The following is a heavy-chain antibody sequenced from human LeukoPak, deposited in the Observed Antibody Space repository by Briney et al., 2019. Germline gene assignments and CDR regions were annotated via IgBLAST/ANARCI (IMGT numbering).Heavy chain of an antibody. D-gene: IGHD6-19*01. Sequence: ASVTVSFKASGYTFTGYYMHWVRQAPGQGLEWMGWINPNSGGTNYAQKFQGRVTMTRDTSISTAYMELSRLRSDDTAVYYCARVPISSGWSSGQSYYFDYWGQGTLVTVSS. CDR3: ARVPISSGWSSGQSYYFDY. CDR2: INPNSGGT. CDR1: GYTFTGYY. V-gene: IGHV1-2*02. J-gene: IGHJ4*02.